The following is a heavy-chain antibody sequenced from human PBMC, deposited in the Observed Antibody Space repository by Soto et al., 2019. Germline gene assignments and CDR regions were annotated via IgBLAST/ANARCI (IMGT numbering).Heavy chain of an antibody. CDR3: SRVGCSNSKCYPRGMDV. CDR1: SGSISGYY. Sequence: SETLSLTSTVYSGSISGYYWSWVRQPAGKGLEWVGRIYSDGTTNYSPSLKSRVTMSLDTSKDHFSLHLNSVTAADTAVYYCSRVGCSNSKCYPRGMDVWGQGTTVTVSS. D-gene: IGHD2-2*01. J-gene: IGHJ6*02. CDR2: IYSDGTT. V-gene: IGHV4-4*07.